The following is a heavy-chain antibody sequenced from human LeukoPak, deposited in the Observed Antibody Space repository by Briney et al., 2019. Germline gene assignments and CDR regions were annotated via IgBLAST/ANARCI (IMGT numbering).Heavy chain of an antibody. J-gene: IGHJ6*03. Sequence: GGSLRLSCAASGFTFSNYWMHWVRQAPGKGLVWVSRINNDGSSTSYADSVKGRFTISRDNAKKTVYLQMNSLRAEDTAVYYCVKGVVTFNMDVWGKGTTVTVS. CDR2: INNDGSST. V-gene: IGHV3-74*01. D-gene: IGHD3-3*01. CDR1: GFTFSNYW. CDR3: VKGVVTFNMDV.